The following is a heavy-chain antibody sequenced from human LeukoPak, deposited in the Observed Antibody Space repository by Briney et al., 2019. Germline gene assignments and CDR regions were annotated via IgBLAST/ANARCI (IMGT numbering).Heavy chain of an antibody. D-gene: IGHD6-13*01. J-gene: IGHJ5*02. CDR3: ANTIAAAAFDP. Sequence: QPGRSLRLSCAATGFTFSSYGMHWVRQAPGKGLEWVAVISYDGSNKYYADSVKGRFTISRDNSKNTLYLQMNSLRAEDTAVYYCANTIAAAAFDPWGQGTLVTVSS. V-gene: IGHV3-30*18. CDR2: ISYDGSNK. CDR1: GFTFSSYG.